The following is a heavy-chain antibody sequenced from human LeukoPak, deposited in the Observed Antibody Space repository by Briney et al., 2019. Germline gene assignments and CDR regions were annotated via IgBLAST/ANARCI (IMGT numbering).Heavy chain of an antibody. D-gene: IGHD2-21*02. CDR1: GFPFRSYW. Sequence: GGSLRLSCAASGFPFRSYWMSWVRQAPGKGLEWVANINQGGTVTYYVDSVKGRFTISRDNAKNTLYLQMNSLRAEDTAVYYCAAMVVTVEAFDNWGQGTLVTVSS. J-gene: IGHJ4*02. CDR2: INQGGTVT. V-gene: IGHV3-7*02. CDR3: AAMVVTVEAFDN.